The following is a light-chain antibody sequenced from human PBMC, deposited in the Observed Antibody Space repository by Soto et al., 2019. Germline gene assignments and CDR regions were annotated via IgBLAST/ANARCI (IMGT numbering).Light chain of an antibody. CDR2: GAS. J-gene: IGKJ1*01. CDR1: QSVSNSD. V-gene: IGKV3-20*01. Sequence: EVVLSQSPGTLSLSAGERATLSCRSSQSVSNSDLAWYQQKPGQAPRLLIYGASNWATGIPDRFSASGSGTGFTRTICSLQSEEFAVYDCQPYYNWLSWRFGQGTKVDI. CDR3: QPYYNWLSWR.